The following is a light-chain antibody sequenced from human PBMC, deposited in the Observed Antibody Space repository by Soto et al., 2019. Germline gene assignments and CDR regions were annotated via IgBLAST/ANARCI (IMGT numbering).Light chain of an antibody. J-gene: IGKJ4*01. CDR3: QQYNNWPPLT. CDR2: GAS. CDR1: QSVSSN. Sequence: EIVVTQSPATPSVSPGERATLSCRASQSVSSNLAWYQQKPGQAPRLLIYGASTRATGIPARFSGSGSGTEFTLTISSLQSEDFAVYYCQQYNNWPPLTFGGGTKVEIK. V-gene: IGKV3-15*01.